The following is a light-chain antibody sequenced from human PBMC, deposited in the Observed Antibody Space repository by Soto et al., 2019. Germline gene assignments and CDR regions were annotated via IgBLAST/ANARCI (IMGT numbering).Light chain of an antibody. J-gene: IGKJ2*01. V-gene: IGKV1-33*01. CDR2: DAS. Sequence: DIQMTQSPSSLSSSVGDRVTITCQASQDISNYLNWYQQKPGKAPKLLIYDASHFETGVPSRFSGSGSGTDFNFTITSLQPEDIATYYCQQYDNLPYTFGQGTKLDIK. CDR1: QDISNY. CDR3: QQYDNLPYT.